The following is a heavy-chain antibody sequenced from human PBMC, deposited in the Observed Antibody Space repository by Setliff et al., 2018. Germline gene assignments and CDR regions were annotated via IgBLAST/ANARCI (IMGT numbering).Heavy chain of an antibody. V-gene: IGHV1-69*13. D-gene: IGHD3-22*01. CDR3: AGPPRGDSSGYYYPPSY. J-gene: IGHJ4*02. CDR1: GGTFSDNA. CDR2: IIATVGGV. Sequence: SVKVSCKTSGGTFSDNAMSWVRQAPGQGPEWMGGIIATVGGVSYAQKFQGRVTITADESTSTAYMELNSLRAEDTAVYYCAGPPRGDSSGYYYPPSYWGQGTLVTVSS.